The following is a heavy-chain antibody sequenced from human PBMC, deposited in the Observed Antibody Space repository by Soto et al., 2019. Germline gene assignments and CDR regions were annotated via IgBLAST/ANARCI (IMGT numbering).Heavy chain of an antibody. CDR1: GFTFSSYW. V-gene: IGHV3-7*01. CDR2: IKQDGSEK. Sequence: GGSLRLSCAASGFTFSSYWMSWVRQAPGEGLEWVANIKQDGSEKYYVDSVKGRFTISRDNAKNSLYLQMNSLRAEDTAVYYCARDKVTGASLFDYWGPGSLVTVSS. CDR3: ARDKVTGASLFDY. D-gene: IGHD7-27*01. J-gene: IGHJ4*02.